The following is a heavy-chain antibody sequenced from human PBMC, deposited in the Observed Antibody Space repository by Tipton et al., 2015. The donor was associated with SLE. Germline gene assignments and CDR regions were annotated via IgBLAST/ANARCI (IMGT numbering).Heavy chain of an antibody. Sequence: TLSLTCTVSGGSISSYYWSWIRQPPGKGLEWIGYIYYSGSSYYNPSLKSRVTISVDTSKNQFSLKLSSVTAADTAVYYCARDLNGGYGSFDYWGLGALVTVSS. CDR3: ARDLNGGYGSFDY. CDR2: IYYSGSS. J-gene: IGHJ4*02. CDR1: GGSISSYY. D-gene: IGHD4-17*01. V-gene: IGHV4-59*12.